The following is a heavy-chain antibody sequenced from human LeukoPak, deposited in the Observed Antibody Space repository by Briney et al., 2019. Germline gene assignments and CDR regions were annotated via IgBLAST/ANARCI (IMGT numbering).Heavy chain of an antibody. CDR3: ASIVVVPAAIDY. CDR1: GFTFSDYY. V-gene: IGHV3-11*04. D-gene: IGHD2-2*01. Sequence: GGSLRLSCAASGFTFSDYYMSWIRQAPGKELEWVSYISSSGSTIYYADSVKGRFTISRDNAKNSLYLQMNSLRAEDPAVYYCASIVVVPAAIDYWGQGTLVTVSS. CDR2: ISSSGSTI. J-gene: IGHJ4*02.